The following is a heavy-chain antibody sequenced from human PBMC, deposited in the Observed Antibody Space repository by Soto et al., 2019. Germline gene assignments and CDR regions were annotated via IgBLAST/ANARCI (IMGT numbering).Heavy chain of an antibody. CDR1: GGSISSYY. J-gene: IGHJ6*02. CDR2: IYYSGST. CDR3: ARPEGAYYDILTGYRTYGMDV. Sequence: SETLSLTCTVSGGSISSYYWGWIRQPPGKGLEWIGSIYYSGSTYYNPSLKSRVTISVDTSKNQFSLKLSSVTAADTAVYYCARPEGAYYDILTGYRTYGMDVWGQGTTVTVSS. V-gene: IGHV4-39*01. D-gene: IGHD3-9*01.